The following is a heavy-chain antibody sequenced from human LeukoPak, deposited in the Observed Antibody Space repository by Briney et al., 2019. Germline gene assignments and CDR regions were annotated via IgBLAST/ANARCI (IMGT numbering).Heavy chain of an antibody. CDR2: ISSSSSYI. CDR1: GFTFSSYS. Sequence: GGSLRLSCAASGFTFSSYSMNWVRQAPGKGLEWVSSISSSSSYIYYADSVKGRFTISRDNAKNSLYLQMNSLRAEDTAVYYCARDRNKGYYDSSGLDYWGQGTLVTVSP. J-gene: IGHJ4*02. D-gene: IGHD3-22*01. V-gene: IGHV3-21*01. CDR3: ARDRNKGYYDSSGLDY.